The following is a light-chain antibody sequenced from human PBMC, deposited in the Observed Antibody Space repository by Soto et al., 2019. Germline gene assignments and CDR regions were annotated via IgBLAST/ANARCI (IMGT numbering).Light chain of an antibody. CDR1: QSISSY. V-gene: IGKV1-5*03. J-gene: IGKJ1*01. CDR3: QQYNNWPRT. Sequence: DIQMTQSPSSLSASVGDRVTITCRASQSISSYLNWYQQKPGKAPKVLIYMASTLESGVPSRFSGSGSGTEFTLTISSLQSEDFAVYYCQQYNNWPRTFGQGTKVDIK. CDR2: MAS.